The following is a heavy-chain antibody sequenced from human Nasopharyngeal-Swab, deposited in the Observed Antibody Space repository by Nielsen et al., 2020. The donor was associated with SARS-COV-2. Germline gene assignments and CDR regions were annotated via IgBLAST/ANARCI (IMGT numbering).Heavy chain of an antibody. D-gene: IGHD1-1*01. CDR3: ARRPTGTEKDYYYGMDV. J-gene: IGHJ6*02. CDR2: INPNSGGT. V-gene: IGHV1-2*06. Sequence: WVRQAPGQGLEWMGRINPNSGGTNYAQKFQGRVTMTRDTSISTAYMELSRLRSDDTAAYYCARRPTGTEKDYYYGMDVWGQGTTVTVSS.